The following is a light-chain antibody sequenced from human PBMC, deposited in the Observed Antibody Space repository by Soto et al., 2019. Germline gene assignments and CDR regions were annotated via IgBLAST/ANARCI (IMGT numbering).Light chain of an antibody. V-gene: IGLV2-18*02. CDR1: SSDVGSYNR. Sequence: QSALTQPPSVSGSPGQSVAISCTGTSSDVGSYNRVSWYQQPPGTAPKLMIYDVNNRPSGVPNRFSGSKSGNTASLTISGLQAEDEADYYCSSYTSSSTYVFGTGTQLTVL. J-gene: IGLJ1*01. CDR2: DVN. CDR3: SSYTSSSTYV.